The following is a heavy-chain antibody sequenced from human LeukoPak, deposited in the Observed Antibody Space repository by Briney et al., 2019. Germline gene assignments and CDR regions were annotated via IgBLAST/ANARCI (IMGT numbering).Heavy chain of an antibody. J-gene: IGHJ4*02. D-gene: IGHD3-22*01. Sequence: GGSLRLSCAASGFTFSDYYMSWIRQAPGKGLEWVSYISSSGSTIYYADSVKGRFTISRDNAKNSLYLQMNSLRAEDTAVYYCARNPAVITMIGRVDYWGQGTLVTVSS. CDR2: ISSSGSTI. V-gene: IGHV3-11*04. CDR1: GFTFSDYY. CDR3: ARNPAVITMIGRVDY.